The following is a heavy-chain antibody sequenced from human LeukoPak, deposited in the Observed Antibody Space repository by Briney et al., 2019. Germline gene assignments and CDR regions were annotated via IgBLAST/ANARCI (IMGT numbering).Heavy chain of an antibody. D-gene: IGHD6-13*01. V-gene: IGHV3-23*01. Sequence: AGGSLRLSCAASGFTFSDYAMSWVRQAPGKGLEWVSAISGSGGGTYYAGSVKGRFTISRDNSKNTLYLEMNSLRAEDTAVYYCARGPGGGNSWYDYWGQGTLVTVSS. CDR1: GFTFSDYA. CDR2: ISGSGGGT. J-gene: IGHJ4*02. CDR3: ARGPGGGNSWYDY.